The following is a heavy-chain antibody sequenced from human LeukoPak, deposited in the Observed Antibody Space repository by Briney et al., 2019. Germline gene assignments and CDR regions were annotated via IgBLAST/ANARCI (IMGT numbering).Heavy chain of an antibody. V-gene: IGHV3-23*01. Sequence: GGSLRLSCAASGFTFSNYAMSWVRQAPGKGLEWVSAISGSAGNTYYADSVKGRFTISRDNSKHTLSLQMNSLRADDTAVYYCAKLRGDYIAIYYYYGMDVWGQGTTVTVSS. CDR1: GFTFSNYA. J-gene: IGHJ6*02. D-gene: IGHD4-17*01. CDR2: ISGSAGNT. CDR3: AKLRGDYIAIYYYYGMDV.